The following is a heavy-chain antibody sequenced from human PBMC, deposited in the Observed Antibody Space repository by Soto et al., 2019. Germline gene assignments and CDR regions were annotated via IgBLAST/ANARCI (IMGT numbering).Heavy chain of an antibody. V-gene: IGHV1-8*01. CDR1: GYTLTSSD. D-gene: IGHD3-10*01. Sequence: ASVKASCKASGYTLTSSDINWVRQAPGQGLEWMGWMNPKTADRGYEQKFRGRFTMTGNTSISTAYMELRSLRSEDTAVYYCARGSWFGEFGNFGYAKDVWGQGTTVTVSS. CDR2: MNPKTADR. CDR3: ARGSWFGEFGNFGYAKDV. J-gene: IGHJ6*02.